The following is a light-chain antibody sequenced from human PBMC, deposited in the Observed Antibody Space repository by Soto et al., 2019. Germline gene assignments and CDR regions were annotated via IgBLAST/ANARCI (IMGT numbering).Light chain of an antibody. CDR2: MSS. CDR3: QQYNSHPRAT. V-gene: IGKV1-5*03. Sequence: IQMTQSPSSLSASVGDRVTITCRASQSVSTWLAWYQQKPVKAPRVLISMSSSLESGFPSRFSGSGSGTEFNLTISSLQPEDFGIYYCQQYNSHPRATFGQGTKVDI. J-gene: IGKJ1*01. CDR1: QSVSTW.